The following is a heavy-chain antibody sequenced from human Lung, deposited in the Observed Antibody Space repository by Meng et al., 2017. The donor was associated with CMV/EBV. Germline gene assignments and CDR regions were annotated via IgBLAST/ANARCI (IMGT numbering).Heavy chain of an antibody. V-gene: IGHV4-39*07. CDR3: ARGRFVYYYGLGSYCDS. Sequence: SXTLSLXCTVSGGSMNRSTYYWGWIRQPPGKGLEWVGNIYYSGDTYSNPSLKSRVTISIDASKNHFSLKLSSVTAADTAVYFCARGRFVYYYGLGSYCDSWXQGALVTVSS. CDR1: GGSMNRSTYY. CDR2: IYYSGDT. J-gene: IGHJ5*01. D-gene: IGHD3-10*01.